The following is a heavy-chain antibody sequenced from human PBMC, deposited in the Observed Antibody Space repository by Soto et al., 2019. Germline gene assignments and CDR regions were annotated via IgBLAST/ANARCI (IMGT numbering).Heavy chain of an antibody. J-gene: IGHJ5*02. V-gene: IGHV4-31*03. CDR1: GGSISSGGYY. CDR3: ARGGYYDFWSGYWGYNWFDP. Sequence: SETLSLTCTVSGGSISSGGYYWSWIRQHPGKGLEWIGYIYYSGSTYYNPSLKSRVTISVDTSKNQFSLKLSSVTAADTAVYYCARGGYYDFWSGYWGYNWFDPWGQGTLVTVSS. CDR2: IYYSGST. D-gene: IGHD3-3*01.